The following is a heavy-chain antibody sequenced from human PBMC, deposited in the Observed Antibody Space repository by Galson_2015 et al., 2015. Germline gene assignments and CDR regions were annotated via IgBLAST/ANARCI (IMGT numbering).Heavy chain of an antibody. CDR2: IKSKTDGGTT. CDR1: GFTFSNAW. CDR3: TTDFRYYYDSSGYYLSDAFDI. V-gene: IGHV3-15*01. D-gene: IGHD3-22*01. J-gene: IGHJ3*02. Sequence: SLRLSCAASGFTFSNAWMSWVRQAPGKGLEWVGRIKSKTDGGTTDYAAPVKGRFTISRDDSKNTLYLQMNSLKTEDTAVYYCTTDFRYYYDSSGYYLSDAFDIWGQGTMVTVSS.